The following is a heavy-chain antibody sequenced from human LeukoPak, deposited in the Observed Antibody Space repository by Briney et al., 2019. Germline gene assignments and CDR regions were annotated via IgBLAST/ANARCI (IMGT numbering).Heavy chain of an antibody. CDR3: AKQASGDYGHFDY. J-gene: IGHJ4*02. CDR1: GFTFSSYA. V-gene: IGHV3-23*01. D-gene: IGHD4-17*01. CDR2: MTGSGGST. Sequence: GGSQRLSCAASGFTFSSYAMSWVRQAPGTGLEWVSAMTGSGGSTYYADSVKGRFTISRDNSNNTLYLQMNSLRAEDTAVYYCAKQASGDYGHFDYWAQGTLVTVSS.